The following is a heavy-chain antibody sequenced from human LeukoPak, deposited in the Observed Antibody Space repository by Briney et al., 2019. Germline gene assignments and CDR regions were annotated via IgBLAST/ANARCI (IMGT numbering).Heavy chain of an antibody. V-gene: IGHV4-61*01. CDR2: IYYSGST. CDR1: GGSVSGGSYY. D-gene: IGHD5-18*01. CDR3: ARERERGYSYGYSLDGFDY. Sequence: ASETLSLTCTVSGGSVSGGSYYWSWIRQPPGKGLEWIGYIYYSGSTNYNPSLKSRVTISVDTSKNQFSLKLSSVTAADTAVYYCARERERGYSYGYSLDGFDYWGQGTLVTVSS. J-gene: IGHJ4*02.